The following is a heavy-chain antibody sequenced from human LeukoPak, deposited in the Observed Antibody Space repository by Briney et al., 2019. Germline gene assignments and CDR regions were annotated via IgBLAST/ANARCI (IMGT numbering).Heavy chain of an antibody. V-gene: IGHV4-38-2*01. CDR1: GYSISSGYY. J-gene: IGHJ4*02. D-gene: IGHD4-17*01. CDR3: ARRASSDGDFRVDY. CDR2: IYHSGST. Sequence: SETLSLTCAVSGYSISSGYYWGWIRQPPGKGLEWIGSIYHSGSTYYNPSLKSRVTISVDTSKNQFSLKLSSVTAADTAVYYCARRASSDGDFRVDYWGQGTLVTVSS.